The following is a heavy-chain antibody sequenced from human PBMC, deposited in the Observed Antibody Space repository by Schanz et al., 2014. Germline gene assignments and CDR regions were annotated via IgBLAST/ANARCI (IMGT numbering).Heavy chain of an antibody. CDR1: GFTFSSYW. CDR2: INGDGSNT. J-gene: IGHJ6*02. V-gene: IGHV3-74*01. Sequence: EVQLVESGGGLVQPGGSLRLSCVVSGFTFSSYWMHWVRQVPGKGLVWVSRINGDGSNTNYADSVTGRFTISRDNAKNTLYLQMNTLRAEDTAVYYCAKDGPGGSGSYSADGDMDVWGQGTTVTVSS. CDR3: AKDGPGGSGSYSADGDMDV. D-gene: IGHD3-10*01.